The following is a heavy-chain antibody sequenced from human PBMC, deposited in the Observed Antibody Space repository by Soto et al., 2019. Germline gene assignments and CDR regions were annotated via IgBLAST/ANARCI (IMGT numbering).Heavy chain of an antibody. CDR2: IIPIFETT. CDR1: GGTFSNYA. J-gene: IGHJ1*01. Sequence: QVQLVQSGAEVKKPGSSVKVSCKASGGTFSNYALSWVRQAPGQGLEWMGDIIPIFETTNNAQKFQGRVTITADEATSTAHRELSSLRSEDTAVDYCASRGERDYYDTRGYGWGQGPLVTVSS. D-gene: IGHD3-22*01. CDR3: ASRGERDYYDTRGYG. V-gene: IGHV1-69*12.